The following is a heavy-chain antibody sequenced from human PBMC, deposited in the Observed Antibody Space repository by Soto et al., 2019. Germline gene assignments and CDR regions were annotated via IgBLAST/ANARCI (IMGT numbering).Heavy chain of an antibody. CDR1: GGSISSYY. D-gene: IGHD1-26*01. J-gene: IGHJ5*02. CDR3: ARGGVGARYWFDP. CDR2: IYYSGST. Sequence: QVQLQESGPGLVKPSETLSLTCTVSGGSISSYYWSWIRQPPGKGLEWIGYIYYSGSTNYNPSLTGRVTISVDTSKDPFSLELRSVTGADTGVYYCARGGVGARYWFDPWGQGTLVTVSS. V-gene: IGHV4-59*01.